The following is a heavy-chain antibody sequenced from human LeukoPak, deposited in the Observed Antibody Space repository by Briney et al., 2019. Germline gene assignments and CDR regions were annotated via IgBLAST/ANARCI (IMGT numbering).Heavy chain of an antibody. V-gene: IGHV3-48*03. J-gene: IGHJ6*03. D-gene: IGHD1-1*01. CDR2: ISSSDDNIV. Sequence: GGSLPLFCAASEFNLSNYALNELRQAPGKGVEDLSYISSSDDNIVYYRASVRRQFAGPREDAKHSLCLQINSRGVEDTAVYYCARPQGAAWERKGMDVWGKGTTVTVSS. CDR3: ARPQGAAWERKGMDV. CDR1: EFNLSNYA.